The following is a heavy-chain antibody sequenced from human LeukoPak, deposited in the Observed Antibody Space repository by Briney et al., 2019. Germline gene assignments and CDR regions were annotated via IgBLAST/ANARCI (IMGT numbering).Heavy chain of an antibody. J-gene: IGHJ5*02. D-gene: IGHD2-15*01. CDR3: AKGGYCSGGTCYTRGFDP. CDR2: IIPSFGTA. Sequence: SVKVSCKASGGTFSNYAISWMRQAPGQGPKWMGGIIPSFGTANYAQKFEGRVNITADESTNIAYMELRSLRSEDAAVYYCAKGGYCSGGTCYTRGFDPWGQGTLVTVSS. V-gene: IGHV1-69*01. CDR1: GGTFSNYA.